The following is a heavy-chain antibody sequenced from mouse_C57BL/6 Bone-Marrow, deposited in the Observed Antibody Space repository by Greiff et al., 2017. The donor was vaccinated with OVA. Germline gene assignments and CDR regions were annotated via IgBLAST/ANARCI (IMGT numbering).Heavy chain of an antibody. CDR1: GFTFSDYY. Sequence: EVKLVESGGGLVQPGGSLKLSCAASGFTFSDYYMYWVRQTPEKRLEWVAYISNGGGSTYYPDTVKGRFTISRDNAKNTLYLQMSRLKSEDTAMYYCASQGSSSPWFAYWGQGTLVTVSA. D-gene: IGHD1-1*01. J-gene: IGHJ3*01. V-gene: IGHV5-12*01. CDR2: ISNGGGST. CDR3: ASQGSSSPWFAY.